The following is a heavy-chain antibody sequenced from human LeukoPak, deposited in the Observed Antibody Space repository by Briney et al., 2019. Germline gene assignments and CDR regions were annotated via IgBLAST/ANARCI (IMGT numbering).Heavy chain of an antibody. CDR3: TRAEFSNSFDD. Sequence: PGWSLRLSCAASGFTVISNYMSWVRQTPGRSLEWVAFIYSSGSTYYAESAEGRFTISRDSSKNTLYLEMTSLRVEDTAVYYCTRAEFSNSFDDWGQGTLVIVSS. CDR2: IYSSGST. CDR1: GFTVISNY. V-gene: IGHV3-53*01. D-gene: IGHD6-6*01. J-gene: IGHJ4*02.